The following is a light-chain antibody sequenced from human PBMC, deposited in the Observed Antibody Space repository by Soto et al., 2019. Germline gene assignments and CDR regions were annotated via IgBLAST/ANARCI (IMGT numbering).Light chain of an antibody. V-gene: IGKV3D-20*01. CDR1: QSINSNY. CDR2: DAS. CDR3: QQADSFPIT. Sequence: EIVLTQSPATLSLSPGERATLSCGASQSINSNYLAWYQQKPGLAPRLLIYDASSRATGIPDRFSGSGSGTDFTLTISSLQPEDFATYYCQQADSFPITFGQGTRLEIK. J-gene: IGKJ5*01.